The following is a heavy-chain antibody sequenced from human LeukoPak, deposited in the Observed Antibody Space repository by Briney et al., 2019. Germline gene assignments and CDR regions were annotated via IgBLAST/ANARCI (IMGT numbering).Heavy chain of an antibody. J-gene: IGHJ4*02. CDR3: AREGYGSGSYLDC. CDR2: INPSDGIT. Sequence: ASVKVSFKASGYSFTSYYMHRVRQAPGQGLEWMGIINPSDGITTHAQRFQGRVTMTRDTSTSTVYMELSSLRSEDTAVYYCAREGYGSGSYLDCWGQGTLVTVSS. CDR1: GYSFTSYY. V-gene: IGHV1-46*01. D-gene: IGHD3-10*01.